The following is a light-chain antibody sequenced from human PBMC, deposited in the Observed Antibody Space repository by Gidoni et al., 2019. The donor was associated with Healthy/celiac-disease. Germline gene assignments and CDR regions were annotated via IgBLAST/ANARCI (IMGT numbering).Light chain of an antibody. J-gene: IGLJ1*01. CDR2: QDS. CDR1: KLGDKY. Sequence: ELTQPPSVSVSPGQTANITCSGDKLGDKYACWYQQKPGQSPVLVIYQDSKRPSGIPERFSGSNSGNTATLTISGTQAMDEADYYCQAWDSSTYVFGTGTKVTVL. V-gene: IGLV3-1*01. CDR3: QAWDSSTYV.